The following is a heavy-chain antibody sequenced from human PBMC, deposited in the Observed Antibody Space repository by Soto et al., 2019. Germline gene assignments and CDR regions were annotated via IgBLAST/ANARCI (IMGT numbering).Heavy chain of an antibody. V-gene: IGHV1-69*13. D-gene: IGHD4-4*01. CDR3: ARLLTRPSNRYYYYYGMDV. J-gene: IGHJ6*02. CDR1: GGTFSSYS. Sequence: GASVKVSCKSSGGTFSSYSISWVREAPGQGLEWMGGIIPIFGTANYAQKFQGRVTITADESTSTAYMELSSLRSEDTAVYYCARLLTRPSNRYYYYYGMDVWGQGTTVTVX. CDR2: IIPIFGTA.